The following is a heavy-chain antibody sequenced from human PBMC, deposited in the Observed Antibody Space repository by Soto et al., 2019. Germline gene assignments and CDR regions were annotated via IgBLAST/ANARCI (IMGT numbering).Heavy chain of an antibody. CDR1: GGSIGSGGYY. Sequence: SETLSLTCTVSGGSIGSGGYYWGGIRQHPGKGLEWIGYIYYSGSSYYNPSLKSRVTISVDTSKNQFSLKLSSVTAADTAVYYCARVCGGDCHNGMDVWGQGTTVTVSS. V-gene: IGHV4-31*03. J-gene: IGHJ6*02. D-gene: IGHD2-21*02. CDR2: IYYSGSS. CDR3: ARVCGGDCHNGMDV.